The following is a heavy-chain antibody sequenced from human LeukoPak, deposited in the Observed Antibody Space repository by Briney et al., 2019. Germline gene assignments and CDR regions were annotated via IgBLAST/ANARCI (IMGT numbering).Heavy chain of an antibody. CDR3: AKQGPPAVGIYDY. CDR2: IWYDGSNK. D-gene: IGHD6-13*01. Sequence: GSLRLSCAASGFSFSSYGIHWVRQAPGKGLEWVAVIWYDGSNKYYADSVKGRFTISRDSSKNTLYLQMNGLRAEDTAVYYCAKQGPPAVGIYDYWGQETLVTVSS. V-gene: IGHV3-33*06. J-gene: IGHJ4*02. CDR1: GFSFSSYG.